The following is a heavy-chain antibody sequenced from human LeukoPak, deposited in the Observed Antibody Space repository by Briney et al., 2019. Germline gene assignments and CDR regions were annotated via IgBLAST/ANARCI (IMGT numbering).Heavy chain of an antibody. J-gene: IGHJ4*02. V-gene: IGHV4-34*01. D-gene: IGHD6-6*01. CDR3: ARNPYSSSSPFDY. Sequence: SETLSLTCAVYGGSFSGYYWSWIRQPPGKGLEWIGEISHSGSTNYNPSLKSRVAISVDTSKNQFSLKLSSVTAADTAVYYCARNPYSSSSPFDYWGQGTLVTVSS. CDR2: ISHSGST. CDR1: GGSFSGYY.